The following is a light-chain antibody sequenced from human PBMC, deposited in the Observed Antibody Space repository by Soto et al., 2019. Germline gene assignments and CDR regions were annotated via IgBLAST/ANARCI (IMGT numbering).Light chain of an antibody. CDR2: DAS. CDR1: ESVGRF. J-gene: IGKJ5*01. CDR3: QERSNWPPIT. V-gene: IGKV3-11*01. Sequence: EIIMKQSPDTLCLCPGASATISCSASESVGRFVAWHQQKPGQAPRLLIYDASNRATGVPARFSGSGSGTDFTLSISSLEPEDFAIYYCQERSNWPPITFGQGTRLEI.